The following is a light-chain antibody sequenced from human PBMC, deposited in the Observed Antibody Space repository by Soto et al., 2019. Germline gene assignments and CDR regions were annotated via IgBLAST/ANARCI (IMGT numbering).Light chain of an antibody. CDR1: QSVASN. Sequence: EIVMTQSPASLSVSPGDGATLSCWASQSVASNVAWYQQKPGQGPRLLIHGASTRAAGVPARFSGSGSGTDFTLTISSLHSEDFAVYYCQQYHNGPTQYAVGQGTKLQIK. CDR3: QQYHNGPTQYA. CDR2: GAS. J-gene: IGKJ2*01. V-gene: IGKV3-15*01.